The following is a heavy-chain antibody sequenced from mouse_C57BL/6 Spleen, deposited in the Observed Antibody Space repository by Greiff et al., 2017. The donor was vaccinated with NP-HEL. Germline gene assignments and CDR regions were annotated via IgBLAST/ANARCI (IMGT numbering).Heavy chain of an antibody. CDR1: GYAFSSSW. J-gene: IGHJ4*01. CDR2: IYPGDGDT. CDR3: ARTGTIGYAMDY. Sequence: QVQLKESGPELVKPGASVKISCKASGYAFSSSWMNWVKQRPGKGLEWIGRIYPGDGDTNYNGKFKGKATLTADKSSSTAYMQLSSLTSEDSAVYFCARTGTIGYAMDYWGQGTSVTVSS. V-gene: IGHV1-82*01. D-gene: IGHD4-1*01.